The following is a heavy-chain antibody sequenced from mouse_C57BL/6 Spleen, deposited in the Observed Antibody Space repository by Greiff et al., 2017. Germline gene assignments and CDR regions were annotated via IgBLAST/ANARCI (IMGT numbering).Heavy chain of an antibody. CDR2: ISYDGSN. V-gene: IGHV3-6*01. J-gene: IGHJ1*03. CDR3: AREGYSDEDFDV. CDR1: GYSITSGYY. Sequence: DVQLQESGPGLVKPSQSLSLTCSVTGYSITSGYYWNWIRQFPGNKLEWMGYISYDGSNNYNPSLKNRISITRDTSKNQFFLKLNSVTTEDTATYYCAREGYSDEDFDVWGTGTTVTVSS.